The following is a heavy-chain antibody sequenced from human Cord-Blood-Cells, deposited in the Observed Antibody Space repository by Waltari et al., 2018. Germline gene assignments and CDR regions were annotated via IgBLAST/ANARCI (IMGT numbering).Heavy chain of an antibody. CDR3: AHTVGIAAAGTPFDY. CDR2: ISWDDDK. Sequence: QITLKESGPTLVKPTQTLTLTCTFSGFSLSTSAVGVGWILQPPRKALEWLALISWDDDKRYSQSLKSRLTITKDTSKNQVVLTMTNMDPVDTATYYCAHTVGIAAAGTPFDYWGQGTLVTVSS. CDR1: GFSLSTSAVG. D-gene: IGHD6-13*01. V-gene: IGHV2-5*02. J-gene: IGHJ4*02.